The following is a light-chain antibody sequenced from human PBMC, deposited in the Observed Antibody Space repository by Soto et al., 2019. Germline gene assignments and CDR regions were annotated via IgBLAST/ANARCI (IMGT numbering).Light chain of an antibody. V-gene: IGKV3-20*01. CDR3: QQYGSSPRT. Sequence: EIVLTQSPGTLSLSPGERATVSCRASQSVSSSYLAWYQQKPGQAPRLLIYGASSRATGIPDRFSGSGSGTDFPLTISRLEPEDFAVYYCQQYGSSPRTFGQGTMVEIK. CDR2: GAS. J-gene: IGKJ1*01. CDR1: QSVSSSY.